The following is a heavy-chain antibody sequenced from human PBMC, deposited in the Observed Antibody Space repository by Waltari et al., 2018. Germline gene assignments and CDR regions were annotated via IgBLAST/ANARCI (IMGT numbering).Heavy chain of an antibody. CDR1: GYSFPRYW. CDR3: ARLGAAASGLLDY. J-gene: IGHJ4*02. CDR2: IYPGDSDT. V-gene: IGHV5-51*01. D-gene: IGHD6-13*01. Sequence: EVQLVQSGAEVKKPGESLKISCKGSGYSFPRYWIGWVPQMPGKGLELVWIIYPGDSDTRYSPSFQGQVTISADKSISTAYLQWSSLKASDTAMYYCARLGAAASGLLDYWGQGTLVTVSS.